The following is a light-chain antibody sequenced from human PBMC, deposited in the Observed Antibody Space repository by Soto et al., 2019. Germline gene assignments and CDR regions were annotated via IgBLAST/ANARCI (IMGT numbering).Light chain of an antibody. CDR3: QQRSTWPPIT. V-gene: IGKV3D-20*02. CDR2: GAS. CDR1: QSVSSSY. J-gene: IGKJ5*01. Sequence: ENVVKKSPCTLSLSQGERATLSCRASQSVSSSYLAWYQQKPGQAPRLLIYGASSRATGIPDRFSGSGSGTDFTLTISSLEAEDFAVYYCQQRSTWPPITFCQGTLLEIK.